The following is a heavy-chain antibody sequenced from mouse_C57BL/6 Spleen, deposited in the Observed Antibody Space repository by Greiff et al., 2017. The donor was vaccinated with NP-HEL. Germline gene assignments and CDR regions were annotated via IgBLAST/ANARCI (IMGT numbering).Heavy chain of an antibody. Sequence: EVQLQQSGPELVKPGASVKISCKASGYTFTDYYMNWVKQSHGKSLEWLGDINPNNGGTSYNQKFKGKATLTVDKSSSTAYMELRSLTSEDAAVYYCARSTGTGYFDVWGTGTTVTVSS. CDR1: GYTFTDYY. D-gene: IGHD4-1*02. CDR3: ARSTGTGYFDV. V-gene: IGHV1-26*01. CDR2: INPNNGGT. J-gene: IGHJ1*03.